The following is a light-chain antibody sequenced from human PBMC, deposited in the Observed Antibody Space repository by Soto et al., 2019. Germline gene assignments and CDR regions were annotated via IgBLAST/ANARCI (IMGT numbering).Light chain of an antibody. Sequence: EVVMTQSPPTLPVSPGERATLSCRASQSISSDLAWYQQKPGQAPRLLIYGASTRATGIPARFSVSGSGTDFTLTISSLQSEDFAVYYCQQYNNWPLTFGGGTKVEIK. CDR1: QSISSD. CDR3: QQYNNWPLT. V-gene: IGKV3-15*01. J-gene: IGKJ4*01. CDR2: GAS.